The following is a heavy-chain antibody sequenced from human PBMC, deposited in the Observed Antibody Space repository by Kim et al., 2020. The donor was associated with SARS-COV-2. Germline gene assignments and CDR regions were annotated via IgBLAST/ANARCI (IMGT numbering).Heavy chain of an antibody. D-gene: IGHD3-3*01. V-gene: IGHV4-39*01. CDR3: AKYDFWSAYHYFDS. J-gene: IGHJ4*02. Sequence: NPSPKSRVTISVDTSKNQFSLTLSSVSAAYTAVYYCAKYDFWSAYHYFDSWGQGALVTVSS.